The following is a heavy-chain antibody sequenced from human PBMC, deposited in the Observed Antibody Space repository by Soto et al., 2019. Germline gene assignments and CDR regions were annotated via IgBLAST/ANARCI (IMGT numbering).Heavy chain of an antibody. J-gene: IGHJ4*02. CDR1: GYTFNSYG. CDR3: ARGGSGYCSSTSCLYYFDY. CDR2: ISAYNGNT. V-gene: IGHV1-18*01. Sequence: HVQLVQSGAEVKKPGASVKVSCKASGYTFNSYGISWVRQAPGQGLEWMGWISAYNGNTNYAQKLQGRVTMTTDTSTSTAYMELRSLRSDDTAVYYCARGGSGYCSSTSCLYYFDYWGQGTLVTVSS. D-gene: IGHD2-2*01.